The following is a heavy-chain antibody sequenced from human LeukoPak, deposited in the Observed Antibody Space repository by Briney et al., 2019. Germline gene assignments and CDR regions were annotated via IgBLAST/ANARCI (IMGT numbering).Heavy chain of an antibody. J-gene: IGHJ4*02. D-gene: IGHD4-17*01. V-gene: IGHV3-7*01. CDR1: GFTFSSYW. CDR3: ARDGSGYGEVVDY. Sequence: GGSLRLSCAASGFTFSSYWMSWVRQASGKGLEWVANIKQDGSEKYYVDSVKGRFTISRDNAKNSLYLQMNSLRAEDTAVYYCARDGSGYGEVVDYWGQGTLVTVSS. CDR2: IKQDGSEK.